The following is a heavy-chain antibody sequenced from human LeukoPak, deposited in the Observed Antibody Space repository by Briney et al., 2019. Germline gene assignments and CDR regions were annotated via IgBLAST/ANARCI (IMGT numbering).Heavy chain of an antibody. D-gene: IGHD3-16*01. CDR1: GFTVSSNY. CDR3: AKRGEDPVDLDY. CDR2: TTGSGDRT. J-gene: IGHJ4*02. Sequence: PGGSLRLSCAASGFTVSSNYMSWVRQAPGKGLEWVSATTGSGDRTYYTDSVRGRFTVSRDNSKNTLYLQMNGLRAEDTAVYYCAKRGEDPVDLDYWGQGTLVTVSS. V-gene: IGHV3-23*01.